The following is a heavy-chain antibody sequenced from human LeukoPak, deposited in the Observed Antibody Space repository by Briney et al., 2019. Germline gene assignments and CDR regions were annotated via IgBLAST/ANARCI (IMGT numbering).Heavy chain of an antibody. Sequence: KPSETLSLTCAVYGGSFSGYYWSWIRQPPGKGLEWIGGINHSGSTNYNPSLKSRVTISVDTSKNQFSLKLSSVTAADTAVYYCARGTGYSSSWPIDYWGQGTLVTVSS. CDR1: GGSFSGYY. D-gene: IGHD6-13*01. V-gene: IGHV4-34*01. CDR2: INHSGST. J-gene: IGHJ4*02. CDR3: ARGTGYSSSWPIDY.